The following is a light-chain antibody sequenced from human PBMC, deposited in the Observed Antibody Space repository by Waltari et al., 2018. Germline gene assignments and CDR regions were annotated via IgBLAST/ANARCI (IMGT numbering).Light chain of an antibody. J-gene: IGLJ3*02. CDR3: QVWDDVTDSGV. CDR1: HIGSKS. Sequence: YVLTQPPSVSVDPGNTARLTCGGVHIGSKSVHWYQQKPGQAPVLVMFYDSDRPSEIPERVSGSNSGNTAPLTINWVEAGDEADYHCQVWDDVTDSGVFGGGTKLTVL. V-gene: IGLV3-21*04. CDR2: YDS.